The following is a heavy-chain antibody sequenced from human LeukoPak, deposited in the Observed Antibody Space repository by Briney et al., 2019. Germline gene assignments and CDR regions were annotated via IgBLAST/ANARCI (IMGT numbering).Heavy chain of an antibody. V-gene: IGHV3-64*01. CDR1: GFTFSSYA. CDR2: ISSNGGST. Sequence: GGSLRLSCAASGFTFSSYAMHWVRQAPGKGLEYVSAISSNGGSTYYANSVKGRFTISRDNSKNTLYLQTGSLRAEDMAVYYCAKAEGYDILTGLDYWGQGTLVTVSS. CDR3: AKAEGYDILTGLDY. J-gene: IGHJ4*02. D-gene: IGHD3-9*01.